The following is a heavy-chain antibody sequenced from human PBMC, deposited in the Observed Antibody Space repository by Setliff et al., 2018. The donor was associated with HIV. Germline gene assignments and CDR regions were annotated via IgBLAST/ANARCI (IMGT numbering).Heavy chain of an antibody. V-gene: IGHV1-18*01. J-gene: IGHJ5*02. D-gene: IGHD5-18*01. Sequence: ASVKVSCKSSGYTFTNYDINWVRQAAGQGLEWMGWISAYNGNTLYAQKFQGRVTMTTDTSTSTAYMELSSLRSEDTAVYYCARVVDVDTPMVLGWGWFDPWGQGTLVTVSS. CDR2: ISAYNGNT. CDR1: GYTFTNYD. CDR3: ARVVDVDTPMVLGWGWFDP.